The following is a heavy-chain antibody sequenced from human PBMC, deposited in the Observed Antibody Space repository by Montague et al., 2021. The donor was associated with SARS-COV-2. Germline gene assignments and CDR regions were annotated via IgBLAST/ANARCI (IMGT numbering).Heavy chain of an antibody. Sequence: SLRLSCAASGFTFSSYAMHWVRQAPGKGLEWVAVISYDGSNKYYADSVKGRFTISRDNSKNTLYLQTNSLRAEDTAVYYCARDPRYYDILTGYFLTDNSFFMLGGMDVWGQGTTVTVSS. CDR3: ARDPRYYDILTGYFLTDNSFFMLGGMDV. CDR1: GFTFSSYA. J-gene: IGHJ6*02. V-gene: IGHV3-30-3*01. CDR2: ISYDGSNK. D-gene: IGHD3-9*01.